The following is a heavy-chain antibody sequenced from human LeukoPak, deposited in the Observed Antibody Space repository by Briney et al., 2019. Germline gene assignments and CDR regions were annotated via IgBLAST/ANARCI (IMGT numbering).Heavy chain of an antibody. V-gene: IGHV3-74*01. Sequence: GGSLRLFCAASEFTFRSYWMHWGRQAPGMGLVWVSRISGDGRSTSYADSVKGRFTISRDNAKNTMYLQMNSLRAEDTAVYYCARDTLSCSGGYCYHDIWGQGTMVTVSS. J-gene: IGHJ3*02. D-gene: IGHD2-15*01. CDR2: ISGDGRST. CDR1: EFTFRSYW. CDR3: ARDTLSCSGGYCYHDI.